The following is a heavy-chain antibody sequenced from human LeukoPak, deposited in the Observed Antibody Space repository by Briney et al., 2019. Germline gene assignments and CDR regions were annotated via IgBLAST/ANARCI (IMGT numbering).Heavy chain of an antibody. Sequence: SGGSLRLSCAASGFTFSSYEMNWVRQAPGKGLEWVSYISSSGSTIYYADSVKGRFTISRDNAKNSLYLQMNSLRAEDTALYYCAKSGYSSGWTLNYYYYYMDVWGKGTTVTVSS. J-gene: IGHJ6*03. CDR1: GFTFSSYE. V-gene: IGHV3-48*03. CDR3: AKSGYSSGWTLNYYYYYMDV. D-gene: IGHD6-19*01. CDR2: ISSSGSTI.